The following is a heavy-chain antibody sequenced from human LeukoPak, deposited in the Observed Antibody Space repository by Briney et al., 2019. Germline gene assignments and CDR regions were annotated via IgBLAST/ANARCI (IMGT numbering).Heavy chain of an antibody. Sequence: GGSLRLSCAASGFTFSDSYMTWVRQAPGKGLEWVGRIKRKSDGGTTDYAAPVKGRFTISRDDSKNTLYLQMNSLKSEDTAVYYCTTELDVRPNHYWGQGTLVTVSS. D-gene: IGHD1-14*01. CDR2: IKRKSDGGTT. CDR3: TTELDVRPNHY. V-gene: IGHV3-15*01. J-gene: IGHJ4*02. CDR1: GFTFSDSY.